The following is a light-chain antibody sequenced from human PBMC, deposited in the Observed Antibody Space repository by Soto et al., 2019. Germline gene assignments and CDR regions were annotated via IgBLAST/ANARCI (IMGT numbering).Light chain of an antibody. Sequence: DIVMTQSPDSLAVSLSERATINCKSSQSILSSSNNKNSLAWFQQQPGQPPKLLIYWASTRESGVPDRFSGSGSGTDFTLTISSLQAEDVAVYYCQQYYSSVVTFGQGIRLEIK. CDR3: QQYYSSVVT. CDR1: QSILSSSNNKNS. J-gene: IGKJ5*01. V-gene: IGKV4-1*01. CDR2: WAS.